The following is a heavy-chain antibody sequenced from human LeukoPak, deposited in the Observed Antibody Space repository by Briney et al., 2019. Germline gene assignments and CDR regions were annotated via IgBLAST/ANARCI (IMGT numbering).Heavy chain of an antibody. CDR3: AASYQYYFDY. CDR2: INHSGST. V-gene: IGHV4-34*01. J-gene: IGHJ4*02. D-gene: IGHD6-6*01. Sequence: SETLSLTCAVYGGSFSGCYWSWIRQPPGKGLEWIGEINHSGSTNYNPSLKSRVTISVDTSKNQFSLKLSSVTAADTAVYYCAASYQYYFDYWGQGTLVTVSS. CDR1: GGSFSGCY.